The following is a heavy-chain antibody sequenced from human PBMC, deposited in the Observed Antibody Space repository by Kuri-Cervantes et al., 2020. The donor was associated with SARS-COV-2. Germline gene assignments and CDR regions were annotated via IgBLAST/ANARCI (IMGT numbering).Heavy chain of an antibody. CDR2: ISPTASTI. Sequence: GGSLRLSCLTSGFVFDFYEMNWVRQAPGKGLEWLAYISPTASTIYHADSVTGRFTISRDNSQNAVYLHMKSLRADDTAVYYCARVWAVDMWGQGTMVTVSS. D-gene: IGHD3/OR15-3a*01. CDR1: GFVFDFYE. V-gene: IGHV3-48*03. J-gene: IGHJ3*02. CDR3: ARVWAVDM.